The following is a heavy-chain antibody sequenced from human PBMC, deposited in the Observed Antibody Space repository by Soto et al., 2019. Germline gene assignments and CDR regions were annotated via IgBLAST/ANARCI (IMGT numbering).Heavy chain of an antibody. D-gene: IGHD2-15*01. CDR3: ATGARYCSGGSCYPDD. CDR2: VMPIFAAP. Sequence: QVQLMQSGAEVKKPGSSVKVSCKASGGTISTNVISWVRQAPGQGLEWMGEVMPIFAAPNNAQKFQGRLTITADTSTPTVYMELSSLTSDDTAVYFCATGARYCSGGSCYPDDWGQGTLVIVSS. CDR1: GGTISTNV. J-gene: IGHJ4*02. V-gene: IGHV1-69*06.